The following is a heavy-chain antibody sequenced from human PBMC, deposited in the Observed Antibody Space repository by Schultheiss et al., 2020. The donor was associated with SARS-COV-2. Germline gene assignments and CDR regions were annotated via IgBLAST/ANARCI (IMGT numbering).Heavy chain of an antibody. D-gene: IGHD3-3*01. CDR2: IYSGGST. CDR1: GFTVSSNY. J-gene: IGHJ6*03. CDR3: AREVLEWLDNDHYYYMDV. V-gene: IGHV3-66*01. Sequence: GGSLRLSCAASGFTVSSNYMSWVRQAPGKGLEWVSVIYSGGSTYYADSVKGRFTISRDNSKNTLYLQMNSLRAEDTAVYYCAREVLEWLDNDHYYYMDVWGKGTTVTVSS.